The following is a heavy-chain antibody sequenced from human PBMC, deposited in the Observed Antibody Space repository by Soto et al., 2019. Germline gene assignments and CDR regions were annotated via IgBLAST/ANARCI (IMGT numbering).Heavy chain of an antibody. CDR1: GFTFSSFA. CDR3: AKFFGSRNYYLCDYYYYAEVV. D-gene: IGHD3-10*01. V-gene: IGHV3-23*01. CDR2: ITSSGGNT. J-gene: IGHJ6*02. Sequence: PGGSLRLSCAASGFTFSSFAMTWVRQAPGKGLEWVSGITSSGGNTHYADSVKGRFTISRDTSKNTLYLQMNSLRAEDTAVYFCAKFFGSRNYYLCDYYYYAEVVWGQRTTVSVS.